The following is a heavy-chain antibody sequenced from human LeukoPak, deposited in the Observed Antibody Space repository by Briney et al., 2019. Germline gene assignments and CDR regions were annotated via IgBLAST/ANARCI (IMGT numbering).Heavy chain of an antibody. V-gene: IGHV3-9*01. D-gene: IGHD3-22*01. CDR3: AKAAYYYDSSPYLAY. J-gene: IGHJ4*02. Sequence: GGSLRLSCAASGFTFDDYAMHWVRQAQGKGLEWVSGISWNSGSIGYADSVKGRFTISRDNAKNSLYLQMNSLRAEDTALYYCAKAAYYYDSSPYLAYWGQGTLVTVSS. CDR1: GFTFDDYA. CDR2: ISWNSGSI.